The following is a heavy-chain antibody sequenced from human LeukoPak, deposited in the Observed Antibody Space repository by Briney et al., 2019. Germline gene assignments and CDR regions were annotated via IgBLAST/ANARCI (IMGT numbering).Heavy chain of an antibody. CDR1: GGSFSSYY. CDR2: IYYSGST. J-gene: IGHJ5*02. D-gene: IGHD6-13*01. V-gene: IGHV4-31*11. CDR3: ARVAYSSSWYWFDP. Sequence: PSETLSLTCAVYGGSFSSYYWSWIRQHPGKGLEWIGYIYYSGSTYYNPSLKSRVTISVDTSKNQFSLKLSSVTAADTAVYYCARVAYSSSWYWFDPWGQGTLVTVSS.